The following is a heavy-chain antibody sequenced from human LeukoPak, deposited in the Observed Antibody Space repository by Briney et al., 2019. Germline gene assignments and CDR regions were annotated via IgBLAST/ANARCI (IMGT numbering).Heavy chain of an antibody. D-gene: IGHD2-21*02. CDR3: ARHRLTAPIRALDY. Sequence: PSETLSLTCTVSGGSISSSSYYCGWVRQPPGKGLEWIGSIYYSGSTYCNPSLKSRVTISVDTSKNQFSLKLSSVTAADTAVYYCARHRLTAPIRALDYWGQGNLVTVSS. J-gene: IGHJ4*02. CDR2: IYYSGST. V-gene: IGHV4-39*01. CDR1: GGSISSSSYY.